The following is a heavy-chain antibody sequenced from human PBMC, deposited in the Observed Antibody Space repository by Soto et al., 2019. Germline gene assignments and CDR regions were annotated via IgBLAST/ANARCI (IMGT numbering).Heavy chain of an antibody. D-gene: IGHD2-2*01. V-gene: IGHV4-59*01. CDR2: ISNTGNT. CDR1: GGSISGYY. CDR3: ARDSAVGSSKRGFEY. J-gene: IGHJ4*02. Sequence: VQLQESGPRLVRPSETLSLSCTVSGGSISGYYWNWIRQPPGRGLEWIGYISNTGNTNYNPSLKSRGSRSGDTSKNQVSLNLRAVTAEDTALYYCARDSAVGSSKRGFEYWGQGTLVTVSS.